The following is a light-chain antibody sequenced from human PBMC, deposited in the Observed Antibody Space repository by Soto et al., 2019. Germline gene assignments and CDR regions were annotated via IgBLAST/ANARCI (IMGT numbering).Light chain of an antibody. CDR1: TSIGTN. J-gene: IGKJ1*01. CDR2: SVS. Sequence: DMQMTQSPSSLTASIVVRFTLTCLASTSIGTNLYWYQQRQGKAPRLLIYSVSSLQSGVSSRFSGSEYETDFTLSINSLQREDFATYCCQQTYSAPTLFGQGTKVDI. CDR3: QQTYSAPTL. V-gene: IGKV1-39*01.